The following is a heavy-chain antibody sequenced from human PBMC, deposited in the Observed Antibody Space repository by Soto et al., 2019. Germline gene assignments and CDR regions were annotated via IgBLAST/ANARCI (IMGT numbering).Heavy chain of an antibody. D-gene: IGHD6-13*01. J-gene: IGHJ4*02. CDR1: GGSISSYY. CDR3: ARGIIAGPY. CDR2: IYYSGST. Sequence: SEPLSLTCTVSGGSISSYYWSWIRQPPGKGLEWIGYIYYSGSTNYNPSLKSRVTISVDTSKNQFSLKLSSVTAADTAVYYCARGIIAGPYWGQGTLVTVSS. V-gene: IGHV4-59*01.